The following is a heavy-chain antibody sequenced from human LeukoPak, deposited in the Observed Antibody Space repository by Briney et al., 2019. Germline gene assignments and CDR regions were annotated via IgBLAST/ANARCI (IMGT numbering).Heavy chain of an antibody. V-gene: IGHV1-2*02. CDR2: INPNSGGT. Sequence: ASVKVSCKASGYTFTGYYMHWVRQAPGQGLEWMGWINPNSGGTNYAQKFQGRVTMTRDTSISTAYMELSSLRSEDTAVYYCARGSFGRWEPTDYWGQGTLVTVSS. CDR3: ARGSFGRWEPTDY. J-gene: IGHJ4*02. CDR1: GYTFTGYY. D-gene: IGHD1-26*01.